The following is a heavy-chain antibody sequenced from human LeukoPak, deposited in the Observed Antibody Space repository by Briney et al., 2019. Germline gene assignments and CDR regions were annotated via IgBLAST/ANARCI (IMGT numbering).Heavy chain of an antibody. CDR1: GFTFGDYD. J-gene: IGHJ3*02. CDR3: TRSAPGAHDAFDI. D-gene: IGHD2-2*01. Sequence: PGRSLRLSCIATGFTFGDYDMSWVRQAPGEGLEWVGFIRTKAYGGTTEHVASVKGRFTISRDDSKSIAYLQMNSLKTEDTAVYYCTRSAPGAHDAFDIWGQGTMVTVSS. V-gene: IGHV3-49*04. CDR2: IRTKAYGGTT.